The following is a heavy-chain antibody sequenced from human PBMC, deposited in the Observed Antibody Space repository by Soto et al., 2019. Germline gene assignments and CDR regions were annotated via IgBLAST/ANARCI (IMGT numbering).Heavy chain of an antibody. CDR2: IKSKTDGGTT. V-gene: IGHV3-15*07. Sequence: SVSNAWMNWVRQALGKGLEWVGRIKSKTDGGTTDYAAPVKGRFTISRDDSKNTLYLQMNSLKTEDTAVYYCTTDQPNYYGRGQGTLVTVSS. D-gene: IGHD3-10*01. J-gene: IGHJ4*02. CDR3: TTDQPNYYG. CDR1: SVSNAW.